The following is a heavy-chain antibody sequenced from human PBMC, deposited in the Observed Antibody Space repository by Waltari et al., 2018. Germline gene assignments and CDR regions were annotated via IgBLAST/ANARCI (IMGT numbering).Heavy chain of an antibody. CDR1: GFTFSTYV. J-gene: IGHJ4*02. Sequence: EVQLLESGGGLVQPGESLRLSCSASGFTFSTYVMSWVRRAPGKGLEWVSTISSSIANTYYADSVRCRFTISRDNSKNTLYLQMNSLRAEDTAVYYCAKDFQSRSYYFDYWGQGTLVTVSS. CDR3: AKDFQSRSYYFDY. D-gene: IGHD3-10*01. CDR2: ISSSIANT. V-gene: IGHV3-23*01.